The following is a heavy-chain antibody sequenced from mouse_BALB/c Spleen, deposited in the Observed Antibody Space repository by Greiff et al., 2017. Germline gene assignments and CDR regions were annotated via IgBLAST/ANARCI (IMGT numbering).Heavy chain of an antibody. V-gene: IGHV5-6*01. CDR1: GFTFSSYG. D-gene: IGHD2-2*01. CDR2: ISSGGSYT. Sequence: EVKVVESGGDLVKPGGSLKLSCAASGFTFSSYGMSWVRQTPDKRLEWVATISSGGSYTYYPDSVKGRFTISRDNAKNTLYLQMSSLKSEDTAMYYCANYYGYDGFAYWGQGTLVTVSA. CDR3: ANYYGYDGFAY. J-gene: IGHJ3*01.